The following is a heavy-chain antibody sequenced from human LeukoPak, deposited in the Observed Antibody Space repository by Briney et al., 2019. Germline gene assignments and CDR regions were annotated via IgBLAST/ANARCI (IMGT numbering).Heavy chain of an antibody. CDR3: AREPPDTMVRGVPDY. CDR1: GFTFSSYW. D-gene: IGHD3-10*01. Sequence: GGSLRLSCAASGFTFSSYWMSWVRQAPGKGLEWVANIKQDGSEKYYVDSVKGRFTISRDNAKNSLYLQMNSLRAEDTAVYYCAREPPDTMVRGVPDYWGQGTLVTVS. J-gene: IGHJ4*02. CDR2: IKQDGSEK. V-gene: IGHV3-7*01.